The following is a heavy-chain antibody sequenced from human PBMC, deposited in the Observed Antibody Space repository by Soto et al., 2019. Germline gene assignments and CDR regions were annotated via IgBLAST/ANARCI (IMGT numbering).Heavy chain of an antibody. V-gene: IGHV3-53*01. CDR2: IYSGGTT. CDR1: GFTVTNKY. CDR3: ARVDYGDYGWYFDL. J-gene: IGHJ2*01. Sequence: EVQLVESGGGLIQPGGSLRLSCAASGFTVTNKYMTWVRQAPGKGLEWVSSIYSGGTTSYADSVKGRFTISSDNSKDILYFQMNSLRAEDTAVYYCARVDYGDYGWYFDLWGRGTLVTVSS. D-gene: IGHD4-17*01.